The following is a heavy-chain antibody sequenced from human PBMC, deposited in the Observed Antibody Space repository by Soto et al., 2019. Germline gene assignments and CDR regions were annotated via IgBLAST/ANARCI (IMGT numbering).Heavy chain of an antibody. CDR3: ARPLYYYDSSGGFDF. J-gene: IGHJ4*02. CDR2: INPSGGST. Sequence: ASVKVSCKASGYTFSNYYMHWVRQAPGQGLEWMGIINPSGGSTSYAQKFQGRVTMTRDTSTSTVYMELSSLRSEDTAVYYCARPLYYYDSSGGFDFWGQGTLVTVSP. V-gene: IGHV1-46*01. D-gene: IGHD3-22*01. CDR1: GYTFSNYY.